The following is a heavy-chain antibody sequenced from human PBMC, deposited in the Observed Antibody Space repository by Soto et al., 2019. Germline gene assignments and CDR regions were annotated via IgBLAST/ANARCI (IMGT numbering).Heavy chain of an antibody. Sequence: KASETLSLTCTVSGGSISSGGYYWTWIRQHPGKGLEWIGFIYYSGSSYYNPSLQSRASISVDTSKNQFFLRLTSVTAADTAVYYCARVAGGSVAAADYWGQGTLVTVSS. CDR1: GGSISSGGYY. CDR2: IYYSGSS. CDR3: ARVAGGSVAAADY. V-gene: IGHV4-31*03. D-gene: IGHD3-10*01. J-gene: IGHJ4*02.